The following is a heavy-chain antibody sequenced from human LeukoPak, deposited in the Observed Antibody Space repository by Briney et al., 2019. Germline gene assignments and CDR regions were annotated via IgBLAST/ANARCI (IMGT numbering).Heavy chain of an antibody. J-gene: IGHJ6*02. CDR2: INRSGST. CDR3: ARGSFSSGYYFYYYGMDV. V-gene: IGHV4-34*01. D-gene: IGHD3-22*01. Sequence: PSETLSLTCAVYGGSFSGYYWSWIRQPPGKGLEWIGEINRSGSTNYNPSLKSRVTISVDTSKNQFSLKLSSVTAADTAVYYCARGSFSSGYYFYYYGMDVWGQGTTVTVSS. CDR1: GGSFSGYY.